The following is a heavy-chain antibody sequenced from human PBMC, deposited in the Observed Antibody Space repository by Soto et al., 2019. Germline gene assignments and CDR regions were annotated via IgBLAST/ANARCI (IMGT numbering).Heavy chain of an antibody. V-gene: IGHV4-30-4*01. Sequence: PSETLSLTCTVSGGSISSGDYYWSWIRQPPGKGLEWIGYIYYSGSTYYNPSLKSRVTISIDTSKNQFSLKLSSVTAADTAVYYCARGRITMVRGVKPKGWFDPWGQGTLVTVS. CDR1: GGSISSGDYY. CDR2: IYYSGST. CDR3: ARGRITMVRGVKPKGWFDP. J-gene: IGHJ5*02. D-gene: IGHD3-10*01.